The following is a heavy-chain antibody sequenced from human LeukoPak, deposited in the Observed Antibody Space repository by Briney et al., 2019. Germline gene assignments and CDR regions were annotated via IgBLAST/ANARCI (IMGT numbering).Heavy chain of an antibody. Sequence: SETLSLTCTVFGGSISNSGYYWGWIRQPPGKGLEWIGSIYHSGSTYYNPSLKSRLTISVDTSKNQFSLKLSSVTAADTAVYYCARQGSDSTSYFDYWGQGTLVTVSS. V-gene: IGHV4-39*01. CDR2: IYHSGST. CDR1: GGSISNSGYY. D-gene: IGHD6-13*01. CDR3: ARQGSDSTSYFDY. J-gene: IGHJ4*02.